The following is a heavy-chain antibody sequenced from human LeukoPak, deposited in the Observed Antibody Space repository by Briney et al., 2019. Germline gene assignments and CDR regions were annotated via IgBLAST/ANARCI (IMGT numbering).Heavy chain of an antibody. CDR1: GYTFTSYG. D-gene: IGHD1-1*01. J-gene: IGHJ5*02. CDR2: ISAYNGNT. V-gene: IGHV1-18*01. Sequence: ASVKVSCKASGYTFTSYGISWVRQAPGQGLEWMGWISAYNGNTNYAQKLQGRVTMTTDTSTSTAYMELRSLRSDDTAVYYCARVRRTTGTTTSGTAGWFDPWGQGTLVTVSS. CDR3: ARVRRTTGTTTSGTAGWFDP.